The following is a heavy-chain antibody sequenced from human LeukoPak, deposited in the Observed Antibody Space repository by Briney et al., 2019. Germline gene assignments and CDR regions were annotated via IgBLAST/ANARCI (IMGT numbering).Heavy chain of an antibody. CDR2: INPSGGST. V-gene: IGHV1-46*01. D-gene: IGHD4-11*01. Sequence: ASVKVSCKASGYTFTSYYMHWVRQAPGQGLEWMGIINPSGGSTSYALKFQGRVTMTRDMSTSTVYMELSSLRSEDTAVYYCARVIRIVTTPVGLAFDYWGQGTLVTVSS. J-gene: IGHJ4*02. CDR1: GYTFTSYY. CDR3: ARVIRIVTTPVGLAFDY.